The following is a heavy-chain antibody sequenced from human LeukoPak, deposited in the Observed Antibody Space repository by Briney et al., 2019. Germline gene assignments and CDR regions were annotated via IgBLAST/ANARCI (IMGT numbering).Heavy chain of an antibody. CDR1: EYTLTEYY. CDR3: STEDKYCTGANCGVF. Sequence: GASVKVSCKASEYTLTEYYIHWVRQAPGQGLEWMGFIIPDSGGTTYQQNFQGRVTMTRDTSISTFYMELSSLRPDDTAVYYCSTEDKYCTGANCGVFWGQGTLVTVSS. J-gene: IGHJ4*02. CDR2: IIPDSGGT. V-gene: IGHV1-2*02. D-gene: IGHD2-8*02.